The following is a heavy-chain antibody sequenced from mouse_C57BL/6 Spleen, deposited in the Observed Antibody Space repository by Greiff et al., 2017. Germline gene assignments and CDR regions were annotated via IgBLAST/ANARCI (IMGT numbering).Heavy chain of an antibody. CDR1: GYAFTNYL. Sequence: QVQLQQSGAELVRPGTSVKVSCKASGYAFTNYLIEWVKQRPGQGLEWIGVINPGSGGTNYNEKFKGKATLTADKSSSTAYMQLSSLTSEDSAVYFCAREASYGSSSWFACWGQGTLVTVSA. V-gene: IGHV1-54*01. D-gene: IGHD1-1*01. CDR3: AREASYGSSSWFAC. CDR2: INPGSGGT. J-gene: IGHJ3*01.